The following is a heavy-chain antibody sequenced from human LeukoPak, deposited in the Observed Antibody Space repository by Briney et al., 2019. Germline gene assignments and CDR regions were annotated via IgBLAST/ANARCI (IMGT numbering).Heavy chain of an antibody. CDR3: ARGGATRRAFDI. V-gene: IGHV4-4*07. J-gene: IGHJ3*02. CDR1: GGSISSNY. D-gene: IGHD1-26*01. Sequence: SETLSLTCTVSGGSISSNYWNWIRQPAGKGLEWIGRMYSSGSTNYDPSLKSRVTMSVDTSKNQFSLKLSSVTAADTAVYYCARGGATRRAFDIWGQGTMVTVSS. CDR2: MYSSGST.